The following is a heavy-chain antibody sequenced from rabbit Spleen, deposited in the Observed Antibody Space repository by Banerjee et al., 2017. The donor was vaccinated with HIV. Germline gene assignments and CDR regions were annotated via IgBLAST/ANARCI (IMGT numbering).Heavy chain of an antibody. Sequence: QSLEESGGGLVKPGASLTLTCKASGFDFSGDSYDSYMCWVRQAPGKGLEWIACINAITGKAVYANWAKGRSTFSKTSSTTVTLQMTSLTAADTATYFCARDTGTSFSTYGMDLWGPGTLVTVS. CDR3: ARDTGTSFSTYGMDL. V-gene: IGHV1S40*01. J-gene: IGHJ6*01. CDR1: GFDFSGDSY. CDR2: INAITGKA. D-gene: IGHD8-1*01.